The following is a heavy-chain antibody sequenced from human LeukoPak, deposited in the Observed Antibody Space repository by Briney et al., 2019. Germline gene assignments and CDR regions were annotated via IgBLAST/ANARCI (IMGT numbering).Heavy chain of an antibody. CDR1: GFTFDDYA. CDR2: ISWNSGSI. V-gene: IGHV3-9*01. J-gene: IGHJ3*02. Sequence: GGSLRLSCAASGFTFDDYAMHWVRQAPGKGLEWVSGISWNSGSIGYADSVKGRFTISRDNAKNSLYLQMNSLRAEDTALYYCAKDMDGVVRAFDIWGQGTMVTVSS. D-gene: IGHD4-23*01. CDR3: AKDMDGVVRAFDI.